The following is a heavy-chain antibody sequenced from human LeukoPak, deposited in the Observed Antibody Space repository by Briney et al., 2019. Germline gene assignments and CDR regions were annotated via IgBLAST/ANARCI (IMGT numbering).Heavy chain of an antibody. CDR1: GGSISSGGYY. D-gene: IGHD3-10*01. Sequence: SQTLSLTCTVSGGSISSGGYYWSWIRQHPGKGLEWIGYIYYSGSTYYNPSLKSRVTISVDTSKNQFSLKPSSVTAADTAVYYCARGVDLWFGEFYYFDYWGQGTLVTVSS. CDR3: ARGVDLWFGEFYYFDY. J-gene: IGHJ4*02. CDR2: IYYSGST. V-gene: IGHV4-31*03.